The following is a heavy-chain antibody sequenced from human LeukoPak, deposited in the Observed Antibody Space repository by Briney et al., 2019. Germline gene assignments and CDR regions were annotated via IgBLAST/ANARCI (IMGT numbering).Heavy chain of an antibody. V-gene: IGHV3-23*01. D-gene: IGHD5/OR15-5a*01. CDR3: AKTLSGRVSENWFDP. J-gene: IGHJ5*02. CDR1: GFSSSSYG. Sequence: PGGSLRLSCAASGFSSSSYGMSWVRQAPGKGLEWVSGISGSGGSTYYADSVKGRFTISRDNSKNTLYLQMNSLRGEDTALYYCAKTLSGRVSENWFDPWGQGTLVTVSS. CDR2: ISGSGGST.